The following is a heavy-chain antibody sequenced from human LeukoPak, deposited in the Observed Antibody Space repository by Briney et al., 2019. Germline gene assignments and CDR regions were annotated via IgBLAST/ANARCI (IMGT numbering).Heavy chain of an antibody. CDR1: GFTFRSYA. CDR3: AHLLPRVSGRWFDS. Sequence: GGSLRLSCEVPGFTFRSYAMAWVRQAPGKGLEWVSTINGHGGSKYYADSVKGRFTVSTEGYKIAVHLQMGSLRAEDTAIYYCAHLLPRVSGRWFDSWGQGILVTVSS. V-gene: IGHV3-23*01. CDR2: INGHGGSK. J-gene: IGHJ5*01.